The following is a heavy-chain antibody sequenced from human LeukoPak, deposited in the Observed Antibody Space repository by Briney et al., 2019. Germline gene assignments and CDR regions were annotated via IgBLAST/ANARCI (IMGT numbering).Heavy chain of an antibody. CDR3: TREIRYFDWLQADY. Sequence: QPGGSLRLSCTGSGFTLGDHAMTWVRQPPGKGLEWVGLIRSKGYGGTTEYAASVKGRFTISRDDSKSVAYLQMDSLKTEDTAVYYCTREIRYFDWLQADYWGQGTLVTVSS. CDR2: IRSKGYGGTT. D-gene: IGHD3-9*01. V-gene: IGHV3-49*04. CDR1: GFTLGDHA. J-gene: IGHJ4*02.